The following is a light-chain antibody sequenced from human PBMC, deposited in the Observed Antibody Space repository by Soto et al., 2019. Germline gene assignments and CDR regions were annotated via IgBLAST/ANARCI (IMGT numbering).Light chain of an antibody. V-gene: IGLV3-1*01. CDR1: RLEDRY. CDR3: QAWDSGTAL. J-gene: IGLJ2*01. Sequence: SYELTQPPAVSVSPGRTASISCSGERLEDRYASWYQQKPSQSPVLVIYADTKRPSGIPERFSGSNSGNTATLTISVTQPMDEADYYCQAWDSGTALFGGGTKLTVL. CDR2: ADT.